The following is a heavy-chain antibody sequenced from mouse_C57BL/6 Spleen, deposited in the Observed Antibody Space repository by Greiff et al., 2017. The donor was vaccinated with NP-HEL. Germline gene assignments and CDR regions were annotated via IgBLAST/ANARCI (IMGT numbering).Heavy chain of an antibody. CDR3: TTRNYYGSSYDYFDY. CDR2: IDPENGDT. CDR1: GFNIKDDY. V-gene: IGHV14-4*01. Sequence: VQLQQSGAELVRPGASVKLSCTASGFNIKDDYMHWVKQRPEQGLEWIGWIDPENGDTEYASKVQGKATITADTSSNTAYLQLSSLTSEDTAVYYCTTRNYYGSSYDYFDYWGQGTTLTVSS. D-gene: IGHD1-1*01. J-gene: IGHJ2*01.